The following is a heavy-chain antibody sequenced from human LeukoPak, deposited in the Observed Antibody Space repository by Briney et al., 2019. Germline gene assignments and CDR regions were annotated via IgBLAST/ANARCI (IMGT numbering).Heavy chain of an antibody. Sequence: SVKVSCKASGGTFSSYAISWVRQAPGQGLEWMGGIIPIFGTANYAQKFQGRVTITTDESTSTAYMEPSSLRSEDTAVYYCAHLRGSSSWYFWFDPWGQGTLVTVSS. CDR3: AHLRGSSSWYFWFDP. CDR2: IIPIFGTA. V-gene: IGHV1-69*05. CDR1: GGTFSSYA. D-gene: IGHD6-13*01. J-gene: IGHJ5*02.